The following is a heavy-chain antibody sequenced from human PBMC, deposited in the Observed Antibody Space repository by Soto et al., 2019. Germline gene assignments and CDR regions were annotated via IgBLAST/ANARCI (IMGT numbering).Heavy chain of an antibody. Sequence: GASVKVSCKASGYTFTSFPIHWVRQAPGQRLEWMGWINAGNGDTKYSQKFQGRVTVTRDTSATTAYMELISLRSEDTAVYYCARANYDILTGYYNYYYYGMDVWGQGTTVTVSS. J-gene: IGHJ6*02. CDR3: ARANYDILTGYYNYYYYGMDV. V-gene: IGHV1-3*01. CDR2: INAGNGDT. CDR1: GYTFTSFP. D-gene: IGHD3-9*01.